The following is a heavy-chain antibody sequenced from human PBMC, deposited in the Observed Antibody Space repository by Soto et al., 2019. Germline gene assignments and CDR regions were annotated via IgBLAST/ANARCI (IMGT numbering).Heavy chain of an antibody. CDR2: VYYRGNA. D-gene: IGHD3-3*01. V-gene: IGHV4-39*01. CDR1: DDSINSDKYY. CDR3: ARLEGLATISYYFDV. J-gene: IGHJ4*02. Sequence: SETLSLTCSVSDDSINSDKYYWGWIRQPPGKGLEWIGSVYYRGNAYYNPSLQTRVTISLDKSKSQFSLKPNSVTAADSAVYFCARLEGLATISYYFDVWGPRALVTVSS.